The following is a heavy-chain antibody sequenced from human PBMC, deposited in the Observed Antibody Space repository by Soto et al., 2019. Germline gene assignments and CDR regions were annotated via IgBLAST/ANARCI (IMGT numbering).Heavy chain of an antibody. CDR2: IYYSGST. Sequence: PSETLSLTCTVSGGSISSYYWSWIRQPPGKGLEWIGYIYYSGSTNYNPSLKSRVTISVDTSKNQFSLKLSSVTAADTAVYYCARSGRIEYWFDPWGQGTLVTVSS. D-gene: IGHD1-26*01. V-gene: IGHV4-59*01. CDR1: GGSISSYY. CDR3: ARSGRIEYWFDP. J-gene: IGHJ5*02.